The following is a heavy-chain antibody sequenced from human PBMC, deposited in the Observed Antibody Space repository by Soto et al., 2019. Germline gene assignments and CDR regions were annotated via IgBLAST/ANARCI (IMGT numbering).Heavy chain of an antibody. D-gene: IGHD3-10*01. CDR1: GGSFSGYY. CDR2: IYHSGST. J-gene: IGHJ1*01. CDR3: VRGVLS. Sequence: PSETLSLTCAVYGGSFSGYYWTWIRQHPGKGLEWIGYIYHSGSTYYNPSLKSRVTISVDTSKNQFSLKLSSVTAADTAVYFCVRGVLSWGQGTLVTVSS. V-gene: IGHV4-34*09.